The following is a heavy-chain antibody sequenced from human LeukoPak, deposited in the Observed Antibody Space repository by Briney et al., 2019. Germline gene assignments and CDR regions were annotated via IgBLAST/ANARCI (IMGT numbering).Heavy chain of an antibody. J-gene: IGHJ4*02. CDR1: GFTFSSYA. Sequence: GGSLRLSCAASGFTFSSYAMSWVRQAPGKGLEWVSAISGSGGSIYYADSVKGRFTISRDNAKNSLYLQMNSLRAEDTAVYYCAREACSGGSCYSGYWGQGTLVTVSS. D-gene: IGHD2-15*01. CDR2: ISGSGGSI. V-gene: IGHV3-23*01. CDR3: AREACSGGSCYSGY.